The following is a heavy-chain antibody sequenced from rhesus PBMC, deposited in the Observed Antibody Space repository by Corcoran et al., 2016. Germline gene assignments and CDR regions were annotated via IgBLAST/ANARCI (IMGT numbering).Heavy chain of an antibody. CDR3: TRPFDY. V-gene: IGHV3-16*01. CDR2: IKNKAAGGTA. Sequence: EVQLVESGGGLVQPGGSLRLSCAAPGFTFSNYWMNWVRQAPGKGLEWVGFIKNKAAGGTAAYAESVKGRFTISRDDSKNTLYLQMNSLKTEDTAVYYCTRPFDYWGQGVLVTVSS. J-gene: IGHJ4*01. CDR1: GFTFSNYW.